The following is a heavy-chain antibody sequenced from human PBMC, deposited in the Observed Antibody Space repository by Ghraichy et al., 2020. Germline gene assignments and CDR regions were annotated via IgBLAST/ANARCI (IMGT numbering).Heavy chain of an antibody. V-gene: IGHV1-2*02. CDR3: ARVGVVISRDAFDI. J-gene: IGHJ3*02. CDR1: GYTFTGYY. CDR2: INPNSGGT. Sequence: ASVKVSCKASGYTFTGYYMHWVRQSPGQGLEWMGWINPNSGGTNYAQKFQGRVTMTRDTSISTAYMELSRLRSDDTAVYYCARVGVVISRDAFDIWGQGTMVTVSS. D-gene: IGHD3-3*01.